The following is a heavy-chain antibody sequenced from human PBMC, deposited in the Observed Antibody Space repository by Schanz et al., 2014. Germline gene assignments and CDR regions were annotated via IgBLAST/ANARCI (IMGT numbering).Heavy chain of an antibody. CDR1: GFAVDNYY. CDR2: IFTDGRT. J-gene: IGHJ4*02. V-gene: IGHV3-66*02. CDR3: ARKVVATIGGYYDN. D-gene: IGHD5-12*01. Sequence: EVQLVASGGGLVQPGGSLRLSYAASGFAVDNYYMSCVRQAPGRGLEWVSIIFTDGRTYYADSVKGRFTISRDSSKNTLFLQMNSLRTEDTAVYYCARKVVATIGGYYDNWGQGTLVIVSS.